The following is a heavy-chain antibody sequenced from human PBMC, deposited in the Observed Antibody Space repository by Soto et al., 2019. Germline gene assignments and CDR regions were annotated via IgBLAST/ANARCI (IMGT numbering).Heavy chain of an antibody. J-gene: IGHJ4*01. V-gene: IGHV3-30*18. CDR1: GVTFGTFG. D-gene: IGHD2-2*01. CDR3: AKDSQPSSPIPFYFES. Sequence: QVSLVESGGGVVQPGRSLRVSCAASGVTFGTFGMHWVRQAPGKGLEWVAFISFDGRNDFYADSVKGRFTISRDNSKNTLYLQMNSLREEDTAVYYCAKDSQPSSPIPFYFESWGHGTLVTVSS. CDR2: ISFDGRND.